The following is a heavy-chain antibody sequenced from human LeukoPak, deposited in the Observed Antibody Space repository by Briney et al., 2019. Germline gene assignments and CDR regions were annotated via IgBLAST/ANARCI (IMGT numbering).Heavy chain of an antibody. Sequence: ASVKVSCKASGYTFTSYDINWVRQATGQGLEWMGWMNPNSGNTGYAQKFQGRATITRNTSISTAYMELSSLRSEDTAVYYCARGNYYDSSGPRDNWFDPWGQGTLVTVSS. CDR3: ARGNYYDSSGPRDNWFDP. D-gene: IGHD3-22*01. J-gene: IGHJ5*02. CDR1: GYTFTSYD. V-gene: IGHV1-8*03. CDR2: MNPNSGNT.